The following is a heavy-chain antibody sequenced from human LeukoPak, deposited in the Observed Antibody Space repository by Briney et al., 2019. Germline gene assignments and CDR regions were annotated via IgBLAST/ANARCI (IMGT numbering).Heavy chain of an antibody. CDR1: GVSIGSHY. CDR3: ARDAY. CDR2: VYNSGTT. Sequence: PSETLSLTCTVSGVSIGSHYWSWIRQSPGKGLEWIGCVYNSGTTVYNPSLTGRVTISVDTSKNQYSLNLRSVTAADAAVYYCARDAYWGQGILVTVPS. V-gene: IGHV4-59*11. J-gene: IGHJ4*02.